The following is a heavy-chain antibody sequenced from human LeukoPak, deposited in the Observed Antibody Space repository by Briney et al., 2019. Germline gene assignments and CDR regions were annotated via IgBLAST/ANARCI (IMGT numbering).Heavy chain of an antibody. V-gene: IGHV1-2*06. CDR2: IDPNSGGT. D-gene: IGHD6-13*01. J-gene: IGHJ4*02. Sequence: ASVKVSCKTSGYTFTGYYMHWMRQAPGQGLEWMGRIDPNSGGTNYAQNLQGRVTMTRDTSISTAYMELTRLRSDDTAIHYCARVGSSSWYSFDYWGQGTLVTVSS. CDR3: ARVGSSSWYSFDY. CDR1: GYTFTGYY.